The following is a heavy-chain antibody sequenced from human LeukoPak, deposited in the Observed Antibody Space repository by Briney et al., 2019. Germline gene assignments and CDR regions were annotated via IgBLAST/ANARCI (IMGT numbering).Heavy chain of an antibody. CDR3: AREIATAVSGDNY. J-gene: IGHJ4*02. Sequence: SETLSLTCTVSGSSMSSHYWSWIRQPAGKGLEWIGRIHISGSTNYSPSLKSRVTMSVDTSKNQFSLRLNSVTAADTAMYYCAREIATAVSGDNYWGQGTLVTVSS. CDR2: IHISGST. D-gene: IGHD6-19*01. CDR1: GSSMSSHY. V-gene: IGHV4-4*07.